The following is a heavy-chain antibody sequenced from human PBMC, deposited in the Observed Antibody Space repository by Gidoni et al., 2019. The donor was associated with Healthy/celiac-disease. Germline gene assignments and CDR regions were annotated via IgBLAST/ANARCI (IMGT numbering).Heavy chain of an antibody. CDR2: MNPNSGNT. CDR1: GSTFTSYD. V-gene: IGHV1-8*01. D-gene: IGHD6-19*01. Sequence: QVQLVQAGAAVKKLGASVKVSCRASGSTFTSYDINGVRQATGQGREWMGWMNPNSGNTGYAQKVQGRVTMTRNTSISTAYMELSSLRSEVSAVYYGARSGLERWLGYAFDIWGQGTMVTVSS. J-gene: IGHJ3*02. CDR3: ARSGLERWLGYAFDI.